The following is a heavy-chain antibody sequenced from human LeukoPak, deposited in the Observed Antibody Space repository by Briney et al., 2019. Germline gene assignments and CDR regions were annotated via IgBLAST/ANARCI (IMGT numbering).Heavy chain of an antibody. CDR1: GFTFSSYS. Sequence: GGSLRLSCAASGFTFSSYSMNWVRQAPGKGLEWVSSISSSSSYIYYADSVKGRFTISRDNAKDSLYRQLNSLRGEDTAVYYCARVLERVVVVPRSYEYWGQGTLVTVSS. CDR3: ARVLERVVVVPRSYEY. D-gene: IGHD3-22*01. V-gene: IGHV3-21*01. J-gene: IGHJ4*02. CDR2: ISSSSSYI.